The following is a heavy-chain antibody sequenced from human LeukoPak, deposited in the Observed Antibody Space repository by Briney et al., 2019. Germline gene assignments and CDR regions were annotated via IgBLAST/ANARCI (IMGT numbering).Heavy chain of an antibody. Sequence: GGSLRLSCAASGFMFSSNWMSWVRLAPGKGPEWVANIKEDGTETYYVDSVKGRFTISRDNAKNSLYLQMNSLRVEDTAVYYCAKEGRSLQTYWGQGTLVTVSS. V-gene: IGHV3-7*03. CDR3: AKEGRSLQTY. CDR2: IKEDGTET. D-gene: IGHD5-24*01. CDR1: GFMFSSNW. J-gene: IGHJ4*02.